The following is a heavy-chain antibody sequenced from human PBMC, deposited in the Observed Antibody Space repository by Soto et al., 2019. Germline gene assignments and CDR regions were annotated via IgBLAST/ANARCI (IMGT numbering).Heavy chain of an antibody. V-gene: IGHV1-69*02. CDR1: GGTFSSYT. D-gene: IGHD2-15*01. CDR2: IIPILGIA. Sequence: SVKVSCKASGGTFSSYTIIWVRQAPGQGLEWMGRIIPILGIANYAQKFQGRVTITADKSTSTAYMELSSLRSEDTAVYYCARIGSEGYCSGGSCYSPIDYWGQGTLVTVSS. CDR3: ARIGSEGYCSGGSCYSPIDY. J-gene: IGHJ4*02.